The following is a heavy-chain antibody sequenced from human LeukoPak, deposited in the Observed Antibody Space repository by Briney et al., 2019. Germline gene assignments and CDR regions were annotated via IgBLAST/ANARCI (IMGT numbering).Heavy chain of an antibody. D-gene: IGHD1-26*01. Sequence: PSQTLSLTCTVSGGSISNGDYYWAWIRQSPGKGLEWIGYIFHTGSAYYNPSLERRATLSVDTSRNQFSLEVTSVTAADTAVYYCSRAPRIIVGDPEHNWFDPWGPGTLVSASS. CDR3: SRAPRIIVGDPEHNWFDP. J-gene: IGHJ5*02. CDR2: IFHTGSA. CDR1: GGSISNGDYY. V-gene: IGHV4-30-4*01.